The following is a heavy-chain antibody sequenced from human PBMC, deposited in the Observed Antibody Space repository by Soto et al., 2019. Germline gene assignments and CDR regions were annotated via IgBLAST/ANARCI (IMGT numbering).Heavy chain of an antibody. D-gene: IGHD1-7*01. Sequence: SETLSLTCSVSGGSLRSGNSYWSWIRQSPGKGLEWIGYMDYSGTTDYNPSLKSRVTISVDTAKSQFSLKLSSVTAADAAVYYCARDAANYPSSFDYSGHGTLVTVSS. CDR3: ARDAANYPSSFDY. V-gene: IGHV4-61*01. CDR1: GGSLRSGNSY. J-gene: IGHJ4*01. CDR2: MDYSGTT.